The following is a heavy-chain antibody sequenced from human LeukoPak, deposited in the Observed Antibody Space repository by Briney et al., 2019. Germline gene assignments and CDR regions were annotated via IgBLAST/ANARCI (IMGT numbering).Heavy chain of an antibody. J-gene: IGHJ5*02. Sequence: AGGSLRLSCAASGFTFSNYAMSWVRQAPGKGLEWVSAITGSGGSTWYADSVKGHFTISRDNSKNTLYLQMNSLRAEDTAVYYCARDFRPRYYYDSSGYWSWFDPWGQGTLVTVSS. D-gene: IGHD3-22*01. CDR2: ITGSGGST. V-gene: IGHV3-23*01. CDR1: GFTFSNYA. CDR3: ARDFRPRYYYDSSGYWSWFDP.